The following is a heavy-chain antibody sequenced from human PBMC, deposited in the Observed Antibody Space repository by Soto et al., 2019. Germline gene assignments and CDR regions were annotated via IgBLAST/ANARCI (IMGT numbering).Heavy chain of an antibody. V-gene: IGHV2-70*01. CDR3: ARIRLYDSSGYTYYFDY. D-gene: IGHD3-22*01. CDR1: GFSLSTSGMC. J-gene: IGHJ4*02. CDR2: IDWDDDK. Sequence: SGPTLVNPTQTLTLTCTFSGFSLSTSGMCVSWIRQPPGKALEWLALIDWDDDKYYSTSLKTRLTISKDTSKNQVVLTMTNMDPVDTDTYYCARIRLYDSSGYTYYFDYWGQGTLVTVSS.